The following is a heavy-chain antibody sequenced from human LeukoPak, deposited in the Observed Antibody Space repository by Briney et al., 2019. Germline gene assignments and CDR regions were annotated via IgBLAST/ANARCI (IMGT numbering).Heavy chain of an antibody. CDR2: INSDGSST. CDR1: GFTFSSYW. V-gene: IGHV3-74*01. D-gene: IGHD5-24*01. J-gene: IGHJ6*02. CDR3: VRQLVPSANAVDV. Sequence: GGSLRLSCAASGFTFSSYWMHWVRQAPGKGLVWVSRINSDGSSTSYADSVKGRFTISRDNAKNTLYLQMDSLTVEDTAVYYCVRQLVPSANAVDVWGQGTTVIVSS.